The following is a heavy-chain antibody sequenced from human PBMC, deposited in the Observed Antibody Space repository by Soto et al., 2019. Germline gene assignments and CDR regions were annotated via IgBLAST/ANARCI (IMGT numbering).Heavy chain of an antibody. CDR2: IWYDGSNK. D-gene: IGHD3-3*01. CDR3: ARDRGRYYDFWSGYSKRYYYYGMDV. V-gene: IGHV3-33*01. J-gene: IGHJ6*02. Sequence: GGSLRLSCAASGFTFSSYGMHWVRQAPGKGLEWVAVIWYDGSNKYYADSVKGRFTISRDNSKNTLYLQMNSLRAEDTAVYYCARDRGRYYDFWSGYSKRYYYYGMDVWGQGTTVTVSS. CDR1: GFTFSSYG.